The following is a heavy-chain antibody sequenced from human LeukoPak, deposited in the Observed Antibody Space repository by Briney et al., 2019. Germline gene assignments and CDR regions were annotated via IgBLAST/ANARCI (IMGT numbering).Heavy chain of an antibody. V-gene: IGHV4-31*03. Sequence: SETLSLTCTVSGGSISSGASDWGWIRQHPQRGLEWVGYTNHSGSTYYNPSLGSRVTMSVDTSKNQFSLKLSSVTAADSAVYYCARAARQGFTMIVVPFFYFDLWGRGTLVTVSS. CDR3: ARAARQGFTMIVVPFFYFDL. CDR1: GGSISSGASD. CDR2: TNHSGST. D-gene: IGHD3-22*01. J-gene: IGHJ2*01.